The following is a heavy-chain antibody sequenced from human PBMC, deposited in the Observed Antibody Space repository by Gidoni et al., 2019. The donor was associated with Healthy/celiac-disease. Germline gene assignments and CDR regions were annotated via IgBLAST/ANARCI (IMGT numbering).Heavy chain of an antibody. Sequence: TISRDNSKNTLYLQMNSLRAEDTAVYYCAKVGYCSGGSCYPTEFDYWGQGTLVTVSS. D-gene: IGHD2-15*01. V-gene: IGHV3-23*01. CDR3: AKVGYCSGGSCYPTEFDY. J-gene: IGHJ4*02.